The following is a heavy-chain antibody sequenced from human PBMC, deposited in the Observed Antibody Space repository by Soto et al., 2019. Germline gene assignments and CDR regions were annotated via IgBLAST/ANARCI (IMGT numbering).Heavy chain of an antibody. Sequence: GGSLRLSCAASGFTFDDYGMSWVRQAPGKGLEWVSGINWNGGSTGYADSLKGRFTISRDNAKNSLYLQMNSLRAEDTALYYCARGRTAMVRMDGMDVWGQGTTVTVSS. V-gene: IGHV3-20*04. CDR3: ARGRTAMVRMDGMDV. CDR2: INWNGGST. J-gene: IGHJ6*02. CDR1: GFTFDDYG. D-gene: IGHD5-18*01.